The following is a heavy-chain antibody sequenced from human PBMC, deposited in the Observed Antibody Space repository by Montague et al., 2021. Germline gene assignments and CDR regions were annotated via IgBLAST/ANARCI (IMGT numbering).Heavy chain of an antibody. J-gene: IGHJ6*02. CDR1: GGAISSSSCS. Sequence: SETLSLTCNVSGGAISSSSCSWGWIRQPPGKGLEWLGSIYYSGSTYYSPSLNSRVSISVDTSQKQFSLKLRSVTAADTAVYYCARTSKFRENECNYYYNAFDAWGQGAPVTVSS. V-gene: IGHV4-39*01. D-gene: IGHD2/OR15-2a*01. CDR3: ARTSKFRENECNYYYNAFDA. CDR2: IYYSGST.